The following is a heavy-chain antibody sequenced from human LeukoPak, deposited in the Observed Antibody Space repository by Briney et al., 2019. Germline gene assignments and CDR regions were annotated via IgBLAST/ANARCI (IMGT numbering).Heavy chain of an antibody. V-gene: IGHV3-74*01. Sequence: GGSLRLSCAASGFTFSSYWMHWVRQAPGKGLVWVSRINSDGSSTSYADSVKGRFTISRDNAKNKLYLQMNSLRAEETAVYYCARERYQLLLNWFDPWGQGTLVTVSS. CDR1: GFTFSSYW. D-gene: IGHD2-2*01. J-gene: IGHJ5*02. CDR2: INSDGSST. CDR3: ARERYQLLLNWFDP.